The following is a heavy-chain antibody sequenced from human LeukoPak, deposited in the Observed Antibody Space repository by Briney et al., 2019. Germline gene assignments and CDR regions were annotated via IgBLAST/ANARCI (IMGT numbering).Heavy chain of an antibody. D-gene: IGHD6-19*01. CDR3: ARDLKMGYSSGRYSWGTGSSNDY. V-gene: IGHV1-18*01. Sequence: GASVKVSCKASGYTFTMYGITWVRQAPGQGLEWMGWISAYNDNTNYAQNLQDRVTMTTDASTSTVYMELRSLRSDDTAVYYCARDLKMGYSSGRYSWGTGSSNDYWGQGTLVTVSS. CDR2: ISAYNDNT. CDR1: GYTFTMYG. J-gene: IGHJ4*02.